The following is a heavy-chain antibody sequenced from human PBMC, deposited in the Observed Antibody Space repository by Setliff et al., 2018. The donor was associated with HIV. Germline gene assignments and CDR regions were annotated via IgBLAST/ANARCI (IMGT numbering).Heavy chain of an antibody. D-gene: IGHD1-1*01. CDR2: SSAFSGDS. CDR3: ARVRGGLNEYLDS. Sequence: ASVKVSCKASGYTFRDYGVGWARQAPGQGLEWMGWSSAFSGDSNYAQDFQDRVTMTSDTSTETAYMELRSLTFADTAVYFCARVRGGLNEYLDSWGQGTLVTVSS. J-gene: IGHJ4*02. CDR1: GYTFRDYG. V-gene: IGHV1-18*01.